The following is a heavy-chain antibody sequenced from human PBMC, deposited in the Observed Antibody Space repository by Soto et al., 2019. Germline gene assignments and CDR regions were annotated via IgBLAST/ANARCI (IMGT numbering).Heavy chain of an antibody. CDR2: INPNSGGT. J-gene: IGHJ6*02. Sequence: ASVKVSCKASGYTFTGYYMHWVRQAPGQGLEWMGWINPNSGGTNYAQKFQGRVTMTRDTSISTAYMELSRLRSDDTAVYYCASTGQLWLAYYIYGMVEWDQGATVTVSS. CDR1: GYTFTGYY. V-gene: IGHV1-2*02. CDR3: ASTGQLWLAYYIYGMVE. D-gene: IGHD5-18*01.